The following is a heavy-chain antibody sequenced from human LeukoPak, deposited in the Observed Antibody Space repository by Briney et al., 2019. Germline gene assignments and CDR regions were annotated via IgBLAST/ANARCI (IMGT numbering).Heavy chain of an antibody. CDR2: MNPNSGNT. Sequence: ASVKVSCKASGYTFTSYDINWVRQATGQGLERMGWMNPNSGNTGYAQKFQGRVTMTRNTSISTAYMGLSSLRSEDTAVYYCARLEVRRSSYYYYYYGMDVWGQGTTVTVSS. D-gene: IGHD4/OR15-4a*01. J-gene: IGHJ6*02. CDR1: GYTFTSYD. CDR3: ARLEVRRSSYYYYYYGMDV. V-gene: IGHV1-8*01.